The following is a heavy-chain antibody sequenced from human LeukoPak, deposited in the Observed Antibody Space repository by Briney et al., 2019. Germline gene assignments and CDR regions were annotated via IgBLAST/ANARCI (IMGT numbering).Heavy chain of an antibody. J-gene: IGHJ4*02. D-gene: IGHD1-26*01. CDR2: ISCSSSYI. CDR1: GFTFSSYS. V-gene: IGHV3-21*01. Sequence: GGSLRLSCAASGFTFSSYSMNWVRQAPGKGLEWVSSISCSSSYIYYADSVKGRFTISRDNAKNSLYLQMNSLRAEDTAVYYCARDRSIVGAKWFDYWGQGTLVTVSS. CDR3: ARDRSIVGAKWFDY.